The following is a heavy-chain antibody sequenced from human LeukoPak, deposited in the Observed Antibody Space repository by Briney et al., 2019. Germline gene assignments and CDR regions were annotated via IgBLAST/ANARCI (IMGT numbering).Heavy chain of an antibody. Sequence: GRSLRLSCAASGFTFSNYGMHWLRQAPGKGLEWVALIWYDGSQTYYADSVKGRFTVSRDNSQNTQYLQMNSLRVEDTAVYYCVGGLGSTSSDPPLDYWGQGTLVTVSS. V-gene: IGHV3-33*01. CDR1: GFTFSNYG. CDR2: IWYDGSQT. D-gene: IGHD6-6*01. CDR3: VGGLGSTSSDPPLDY. J-gene: IGHJ4*02.